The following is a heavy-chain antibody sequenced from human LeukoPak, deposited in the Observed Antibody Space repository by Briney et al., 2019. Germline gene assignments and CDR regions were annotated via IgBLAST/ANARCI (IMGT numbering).Heavy chain of an antibody. CDR3: ARDWVY. Sequence: PGGSLRLSCAASGFIFSIYSMNGVPQAPGKWLEWVSYISRRSSTIYYADSVKGRFTISRDNAKNSLYLQMNSLRDEDTAVYYCARDWVYWGQGTLVTVSS. V-gene: IGHV3-48*02. D-gene: IGHD3-16*01. J-gene: IGHJ4*02. CDR2: ISRRSSTI. CDR1: GFIFSIYS.